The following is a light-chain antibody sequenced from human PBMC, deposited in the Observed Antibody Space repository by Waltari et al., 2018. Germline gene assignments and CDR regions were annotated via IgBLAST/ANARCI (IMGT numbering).Light chain of an antibody. CDR3: QKYNSAPWT. V-gene: IGKV1-27*01. J-gene: IGKJ1*01. CDR2: GAS. CDR1: QGISNY. Sequence: DIQMTQSPSSLSASVGDRVTITCRASQGISNYLAWYQQKPGKLPKLLFYGASTLLSGVPSRCRGSGSGTDFTLTISSLQPEDGATYYCQKYNSAPWTFGQGTTVEIK.